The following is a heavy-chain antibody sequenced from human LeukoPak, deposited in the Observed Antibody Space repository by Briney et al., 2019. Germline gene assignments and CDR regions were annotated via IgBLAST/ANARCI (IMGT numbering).Heavy chain of an antibody. Sequence: PGGSLRLSCAASGFTFDDYAIHWVRQAPGKGLEWVSGISWNSGSIGYADSVKGRFTISRDNSKNTLYLQMNSLRAEDTAVYYCARGPGYSYGYFDYWGQGTLVTVSS. J-gene: IGHJ4*02. CDR1: GFTFDDYA. CDR2: ISWNSGSI. D-gene: IGHD5-18*01. CDR3: ARGPGYSYGYFDY. V-gene: IGHV3-9*01.